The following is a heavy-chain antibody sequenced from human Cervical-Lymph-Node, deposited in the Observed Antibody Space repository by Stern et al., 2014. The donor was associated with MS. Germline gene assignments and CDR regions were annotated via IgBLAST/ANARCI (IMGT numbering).Heavy chain of an antibody. CDR3: ARGVVSNRAAATLHNLFDP. D-gene: IGHD2-15*01. J-gene: IGHJ5*02. Sequence: HVQLVQSGAEVKKPGSSMNVSCKTSGGTFSSSYAITWMRQAPGQGLEGMGRVIPILGLANYAQKFQGRVVISADKSTSTTYMELSSLTSEDTAVYYCARGVVSNRAAATLHNLFDPWGQGTLVTVSS. CDR1: GGTFSSSYA. V-gene: IGHV1-69*09. CDR2: VIPILGLA.